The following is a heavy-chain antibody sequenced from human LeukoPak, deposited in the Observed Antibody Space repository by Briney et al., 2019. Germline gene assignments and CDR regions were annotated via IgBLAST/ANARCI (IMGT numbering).Heavy chain of an antibody. CDR2: IYSRGDT. CDR1: EFSVSSNF. D-gene: IGHD3-10*01. CDR3: ARKSDSYMLRGGDC. V-gene: IGHV3-66*01. J-gene: IGHJ4*02. Sequence: GGSLRLSCAASEFSVSSNFMTWVRQAPGKGLECVSVIYSRGDTYYADSVRGRFTISRDKSKNTLYLQMDSLRVEDTAVYYCARKSDSYMLRGGDCWGQGTLVTVSS.